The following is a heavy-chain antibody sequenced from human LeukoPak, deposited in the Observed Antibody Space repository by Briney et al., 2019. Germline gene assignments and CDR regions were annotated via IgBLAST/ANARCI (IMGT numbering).Heavy chain of an antibody. V-gene: IGHV4-39*01. Sequence: SETLSLTCTVSGGSISSSSYYWGWIRQPPGKGLEWIGSINYSGSTYYNPSLKSRVTISVDTSKNQFSLKLSSVTAADTAVYYCARLRRGFLDYWGQGTLVTVSS. CDR3: ARLRRGFLDY. D-gene: IGHD3-10*01. CDR2: INYSGST. CDR1: GGSISSSSYY. J-gene: IGHJ4*02.